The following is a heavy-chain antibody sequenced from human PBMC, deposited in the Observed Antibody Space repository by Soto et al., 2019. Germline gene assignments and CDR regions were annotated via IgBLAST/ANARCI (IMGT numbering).Heavy chain of an antibody. J-gene: IGHJ6*02. CDR2: VYPGDSDT. Sequence: PGESLKISCKGSGYSFTSYWIRWVRQMPGKGLEWMGIVYPGDSDTRYSPSFQGKLTISAHKYISHAHLQWSSLKEWVTDMYQCARPIPALVADVRGQGTTVNVS. V-gene: IGHV5-51*01. D-gene: IGHD3-16*02. CDR1: GYSFTSYW. CDR3: ARPIPALVADV.